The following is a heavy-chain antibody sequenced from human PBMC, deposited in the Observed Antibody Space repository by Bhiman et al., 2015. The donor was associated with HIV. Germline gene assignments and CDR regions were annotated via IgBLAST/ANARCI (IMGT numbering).Heavy chain of an antibody. CDR3: ASVGSRPFAPYLDQYYFDY. D-gene: IGHD3-10*01. V-gene: IGHV3-20*04. CDR1: GFTFDDYG. Sequence: EVQLVESGGGVVRPGGPVRLSCAASGFTFDDYGMSWVRQAPGKGLEWVSGINWNGGSRGYADSVKGRFTISRDNAKNSLFLQMNSLRAEDTALYYCASVGSRPFAPYLDQYYFDYWGQGTLVTVSS. J-gene: IGHJ4*02. CDR2: INWNGGSR.